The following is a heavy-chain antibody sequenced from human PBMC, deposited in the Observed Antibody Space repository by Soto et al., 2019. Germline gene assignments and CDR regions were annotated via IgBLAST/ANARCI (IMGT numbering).Heavy chain of an antibody. Sequence: GGSLRLSCAASGFTFSSTWMHWVRQAPGKGLVWVSHINSDGTTTSYADSVKGRFTISRDNAKHTVHLQMNSLRAEDTAVYYCATDGSYAQHVWGQGTTVTVSS. D-gene: IGHD2-2*01. CDR2: INSDGTTT. CDR3: ATDGSYAQHV. J-gene: IGHJ6*02. V-gene: IGHV3-74*01. CDR1: GFTFSSTW.